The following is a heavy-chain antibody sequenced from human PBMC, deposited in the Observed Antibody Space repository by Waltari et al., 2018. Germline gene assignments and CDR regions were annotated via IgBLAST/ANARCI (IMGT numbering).Heavy chain of an antibody. CDR1: GFTFSNYA. J-gene: IGHJ4*02. D-gene: IGHD3-10*01. CDR2: ISYDGNEK. CDR3: ARSGGPRYYFRSGSYCDY. V-gene: IGHV3-30*01. Sequence: QVQVVASGGGVVRPGRSLTLSCAASGFTFSNYAMPWVRLAPGKGLEWVAIISYDGNEKSYANSVKGRFTISRDNSKKTLYLQMNSLRPDDTAVYYCARSGGPRYYFRSGSYCDYWGQGTLVAVSS.